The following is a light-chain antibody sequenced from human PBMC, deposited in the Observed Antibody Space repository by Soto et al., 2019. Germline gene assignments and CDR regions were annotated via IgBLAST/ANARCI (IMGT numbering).Light chain of an antibody. J-gene: IGKJ3*01. V-gene: IGKV4-1*01. CDR1: QSVLHSSNNKDY. CDR3: QQYYSTPFT. CDR2: WAS. Sequence: DIVMTQSPDSLAVSLGERATIYCKSSQSVLHSSNNKDYLAWYLQKPGQSPKLLIYWASTRESGVPDRFSGSGSATEFTLTISSLQAEDVAVYYCQQYYSTPFTFGPGTKVDIK.